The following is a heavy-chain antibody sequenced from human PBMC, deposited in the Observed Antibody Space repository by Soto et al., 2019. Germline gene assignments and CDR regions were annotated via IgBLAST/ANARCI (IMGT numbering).Heavy chain of an antibody. V-gene: IGHV3-74*01. CDR1: GFTFSGYR. D-gene: IGHD2-2*01. CDR2: INSDGSST. Sequence: LRLSCAASGFTFSGYRMHWVRQAPGKGLVWVSRINSDGSSTDYADSVRGRFTISRDNAKNTLHLQMDSLRAEDTAVYYCARTNYHFDPWGQGTPVTVSS. J-gene: IGHJ5*02. CDR3: ARTNYHFDP.